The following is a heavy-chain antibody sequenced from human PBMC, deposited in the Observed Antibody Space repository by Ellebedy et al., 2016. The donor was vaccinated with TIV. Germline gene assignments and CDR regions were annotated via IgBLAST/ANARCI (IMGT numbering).Heavy chain of an antibody. V-gene: IGHV3-48*02. CDR2: IDTGSITI. CDR1: GFTFSSYA. Sequence: GESLKISCAASGFTFSSYAMSWVRQAPGKGLEWVSYIDTGSITIYYADSVKGRFTISRDNAKNSVYLQMNSLRDEDTAVYHCARDNGGYAHYSFGMDVWGQGTTVTVSS. J-gene: IGHJ6*02. CDR3: ARDNGGYAHYSFGMDV. D-gene: IGHD5-12*01.